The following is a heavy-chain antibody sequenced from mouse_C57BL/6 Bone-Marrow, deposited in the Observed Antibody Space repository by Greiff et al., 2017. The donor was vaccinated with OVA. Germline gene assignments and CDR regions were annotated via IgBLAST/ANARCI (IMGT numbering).Heavy chain of an antibody. D-gene: IGHD1-1*01. CDR3: ASVYGSSFYYAMDY. J-gene: IGHJ4*01. V-gene: IGHV1-55*01. CDR1: GYTFTSYW. Sequence: QVQLQQPGAELVKPGASVKMSCKASGYTFTSYWITLVKQRPGQGLEWIGDIYPGSGSTNYNEKFKSKATLTVDTSSSTAYMQLSSLTSEDSAVYYCASVYGSSFYYAMDYWGQGTSVTVSS. CDR2: IYPGSGST.